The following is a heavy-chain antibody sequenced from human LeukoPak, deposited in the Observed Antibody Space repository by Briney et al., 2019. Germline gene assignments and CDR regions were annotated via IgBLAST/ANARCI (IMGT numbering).Heavy chain of an antibody. CDR1: GYTFTSYY. CDR3: ARDKQLDWAHYYYYYMDV. J-gene: IGHJ6*03. Sequence: ASVKVSCKASGYTFTSYYMHWVQQAPGQGLEWMGIINPSGGSTSYAQKFQGRVTMTRDMSTSTVYMELSSLRSEDTAVYYCARDKQLDWAHYYYYYMDVWGKGTTITVSS. CDR2: INPSGGST. V-gene: IGHV1-46*01. D-gene: IGHD1-1*01.